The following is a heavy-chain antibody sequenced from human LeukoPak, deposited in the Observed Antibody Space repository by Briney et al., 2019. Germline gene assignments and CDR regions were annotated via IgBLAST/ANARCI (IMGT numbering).Heavy chain of an antibody. CDR2: ISWNSASV. J-gene: IGHJ6*03. D-gene: IGHD1-1*01. CDR3: ARGPPRGKYYYMDV. Sequence: HPGRSLRLSCAASGFTFDDYGMHWVRQAPGKGLEWVSSISWNSASVGYVDSVKGRFTPSRDNAKNSLYLQMNSLTAGDTAVYYCARGPPRGKYYYMDVWGKGTTVTVSS. CDR1: GFTFDDYG. V-gene: IGHV3-9*01.